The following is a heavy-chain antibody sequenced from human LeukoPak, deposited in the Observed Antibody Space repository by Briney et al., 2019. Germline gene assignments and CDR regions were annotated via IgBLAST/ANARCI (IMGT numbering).Heavy chain of an antibody. Sequence: APVKVSCKASGYTFTGYYMHWVRQAPGQGLEWMGWINPNSGGTNYAQKFQGRVTMTRDTSISTAYMELSRLRSDDTAVYYCARGRAAAVYFDYWGQGTLVTVSS. V-gene: IGHV1-2*02. J-gene: IGHJ4*02. CDR2: INPNSGGT. CDR3: ARGRAAAVYFDY. D-gene: IGHD6-13*01. CDR1: GYTFTGYY.